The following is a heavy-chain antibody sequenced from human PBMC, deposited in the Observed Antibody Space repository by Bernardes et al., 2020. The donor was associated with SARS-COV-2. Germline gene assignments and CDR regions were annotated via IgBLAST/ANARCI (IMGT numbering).Heavy chain of an antibody. Sequence: SETLSLTCIVSGGSISSHYWSWIRKRPGKGLEWIGYIYNSGSTNYNPSLTSRVTISVDRSKTQFSLKLSSVTAADTAVYYCARSDSSGLLGFLGAFDIWGQGTMVTVSS. V-gene: IGHV4-59*11. D-gene: IGHD3-10*01. J-gene: IGHJ3*02. CDR3: ARSDSSGLLGFLGAFDI. CDR1: GGSISSHY. CDR2: IYNSGST.